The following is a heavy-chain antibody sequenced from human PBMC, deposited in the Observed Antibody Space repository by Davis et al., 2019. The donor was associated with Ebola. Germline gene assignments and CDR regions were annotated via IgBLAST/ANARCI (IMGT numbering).Heavy chain of an antibody. Sequence: GESLKISCAASGFTFSSYSMNWVRQAPGKGLEWVSSISSSSSYIYYADSVKGRFTISRDNAKNSLYLQMYSLRAEDTAVYYCARDRGSPLRTRGHDYWGQGTLVTVSS. J-gene: IGHJ4*02. D-gene: IGHD3-16*01. CDR2: ISSSSSYI. CDR1: GFTFSSYS. CDR3: ARDRGSPLRTRGHDY. V-gene: IGHV3-21*01.